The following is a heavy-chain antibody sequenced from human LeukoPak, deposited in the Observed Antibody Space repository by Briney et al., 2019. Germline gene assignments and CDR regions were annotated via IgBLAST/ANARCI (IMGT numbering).Heavy chain of an antibody. Sequence: ASVKVSCKASGYTFTSYDINWVRQATGQGLEWMGWMNPNSGNTGYAQKFQGRVTMTRNTSISTAYMELSSLRSEDTAVYYCARAGVYCSSTNRGDCRHWFDPWGQGTLVTVSS. J-gene: IGHJ5*02. CDR1: GYTFTSYD. CDR2: MNPNSGNT. V-gene: IGHV1-8*01. D-gene: IGHD2-2*01. CDR3: ARAGVYCSSTNRGDCRHWFDP.